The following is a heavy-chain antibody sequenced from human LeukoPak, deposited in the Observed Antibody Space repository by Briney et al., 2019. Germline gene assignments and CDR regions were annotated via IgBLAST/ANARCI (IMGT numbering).Heavy chain of an antibody. CDR1: GFSISTYW. Sequence: GGTLRLSCAASGFSISTYWIHWVRQAPGKGLVWVSRINPDGSTTYYADSVKGRITISRDNAKNTLYLQMNSLRAEDTAVYYCVRGVADSYGQFDNWGQGTLVTVSS. V-gene: IGHV3-74*01. CDR2: INPDGSTT. CDR3: VRGVADSYGQFDN. D-gene: IGHD3-10*01. J-gene: IGHJ4*02.